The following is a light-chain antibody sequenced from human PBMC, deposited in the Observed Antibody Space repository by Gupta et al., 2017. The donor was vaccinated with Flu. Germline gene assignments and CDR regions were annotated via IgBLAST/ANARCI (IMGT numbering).Light chain of an antibody. J-gene: IGLJ3*02. CDR3: QSADITGASRV. Sequence: YHLTPAPAMSVSPAKTATITCSGSALSKQYVYWYRQRPGQAPVLLIYKETERASGIPDRISGSSSGTRVTLTIRGVQTEDEADYYCQSADITGASRVFGGGT. V-gene: IGLV3-25*02. CDR1: ALSKQY. CDR2: KET.